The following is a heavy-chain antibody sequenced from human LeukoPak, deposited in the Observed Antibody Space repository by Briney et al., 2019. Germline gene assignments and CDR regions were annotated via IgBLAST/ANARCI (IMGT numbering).Heavy chain of an antibody. CDR2: IYYSGST. D-gene: IGHD3-22*01. CDR3: ARDLGDSSGYYYGYYYYYGMDV. V-gene: IGHV4-59*01. Sequence: SETLSLTCTVSGGSISSYYWSWIRQPPGNGLEWIGYIYYSGSTNYNPSLKSRVTISVDTSKNQFSLKLSSVTAADTAVYYCARDLGDSSGYYYGYYYYYGMDVWGQGTTVTVSS. J-gene: IGHJ6*02. CDR1: GGSISSYY.